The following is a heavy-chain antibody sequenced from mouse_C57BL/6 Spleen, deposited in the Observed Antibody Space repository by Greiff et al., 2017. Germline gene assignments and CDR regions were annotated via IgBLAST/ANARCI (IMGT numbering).Heavy chain of an antibody. V-gene: IGHV2-9-1*01. CDR2: MWTGGGP. J-gene: IGHJ2*01. Sequence: VMLVESGPGLVAPSQSLSITCTVSGFSLTSYAISWVRQPPGKGLEWLGVMWTGGGPNYNSALKSRLSNSKDNSKSQVFLKMNSLQTDDTARYDCARGGDAYFDYWGQGTTLTVSS. CDR1: GFSLTSYA. D-gene: IGHD3-3*01. CDR3: ARGGDAYFDY.